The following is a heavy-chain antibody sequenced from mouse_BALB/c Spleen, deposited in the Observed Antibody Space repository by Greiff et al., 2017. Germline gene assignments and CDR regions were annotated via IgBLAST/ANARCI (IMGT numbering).Heavy chain of an antibody. D-gene: IGHD1-1*01. CDR3: ARERAYYYGSSWFAD. V-gene: IGHV5-6-5*01. CDR1: GFTFSSYA. Sequence: EVKVVESGGGLVKPGGSLKLSCAASGFTFSSYAMSWVRQTPEKRLEWVASISSGGSTYYPDSVKGRFTISRDNARNILYLQMSSLRSEDTAMYYCARERAYYYGSSWFADWGQGTLVTVSA. CDR2: ISSGGST. J-gene: IGHJ3*01.